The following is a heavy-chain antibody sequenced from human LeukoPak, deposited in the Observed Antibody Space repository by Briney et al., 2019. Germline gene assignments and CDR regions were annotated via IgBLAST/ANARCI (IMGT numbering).Heavy chain of an antibody. CDR3: ARDLVVVTAMLHDAFDI. CDR2: ISSSGSTI. J-gene: IGHJ3*02. CDR1: GFTFSSYE. D-gene: IGHD2-21*02. V-gene: IGHV3-48*03. Sequence: GGSLRLSCAASGFTFSSYEMNWVRQAPGKGLEWVSYISSSGSTIYYADSVKGRFTISRDNAKNSLYLQMNSLRAEDTAVYYCARDLVVVTAMLHDAFDIWGQGTMVTVSS.